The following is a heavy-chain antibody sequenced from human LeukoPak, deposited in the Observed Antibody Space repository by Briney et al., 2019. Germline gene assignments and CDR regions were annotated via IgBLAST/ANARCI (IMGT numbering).Heavy chain of an antibody. CDR1: GGSFSGYY. Sequence: SETLSLTCAVYGGSFSGYYWSWIRQPPGKGLEWIGEINHSGSTNYNPSLKSRVTISVDTSKNQFSLKLSSVTAADTAVYYCARLRGLLDYYYYGMDVWGQGTTVTVSS. CDR2: INHSGST. CDR3: ARLRGLLDYYYYGMDV. V-gene: IGHV4-34*01. D-gene: IGHD1-26*01. J-gene: IGHJ6*02.